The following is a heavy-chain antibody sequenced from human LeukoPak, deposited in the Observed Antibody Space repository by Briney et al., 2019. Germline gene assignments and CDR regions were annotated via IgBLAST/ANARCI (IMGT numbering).Heavy chain of an antibody. CDR1: GYTLTSYG. CDR2: ISAYNGNT. J-gene: IGHJ6*02. CDR3: ARVLTGTTFYYYYYGMDV. V-gene: IGHV1-18*01. Sequence: ASVKVSCKASGYTLTSYGISWVRQAPGQGLEWMGWISAYNGNTNCAQKLQGRVTMTTDTSTSTAYMELRSLRSDDTAVYYCARVLTGTTFYYYYYGMDVWGQGTTVTVSS. D-gene: IGHD1-7*01.